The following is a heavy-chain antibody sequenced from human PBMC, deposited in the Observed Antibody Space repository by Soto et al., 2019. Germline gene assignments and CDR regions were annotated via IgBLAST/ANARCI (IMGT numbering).Heavy chain of an antibody. CDR3: AREYYCSSTSCYNWFDP. Sequence: QVQLVQSGAEVKKPGASVKVSCKASGYTFTSYDINWVRQATGQGLEWMGWMNPNSGNTGYAQKFQGRVTMTRNTSISTAYMEVSSLRSEDTAVYYCAREYYCSSTSCYNWFDPWGQGTLDTVSS. CDR1: GYTFTSYD. V-gene: IGHV1-8*01. CDR2: MNPNSGNT. D-gene: IGHD2-2*01. J-gene: IGHJ5*02.